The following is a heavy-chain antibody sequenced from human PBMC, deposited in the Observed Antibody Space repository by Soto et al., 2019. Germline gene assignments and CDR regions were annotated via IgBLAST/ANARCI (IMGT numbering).Heavy chain of an antibody. CDR2: INPGGGSA. CDR1: GSAITRYY. Sequence: QVDLAQSGAEVKKPGASVTISCKASGSAITRYYIHWVRQAPGRGLEWMGIINPGGGSASYAQKFQDRVTIDKDTSTGTVYMDWRSLRTEDTAVYYCARDTSGWSLNGLDVWGQGTTVNVSS. D-gene: IGHD6-19*01. J-gene: IGHJ6*02. V-gene: IGHV1-46*01. CDR3: ARDTSGWSLNGLDV.